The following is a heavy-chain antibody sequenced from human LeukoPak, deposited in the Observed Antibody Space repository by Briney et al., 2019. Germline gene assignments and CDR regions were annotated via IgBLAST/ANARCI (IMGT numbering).Heavy chain of an antibody. J-gene: IGHJ4*02. CDR3: ARDRDYSFDY. V-gene: IGHV3-33*01. CDR2: IWYDGSNK. Sequence: PGGSLRLSCAASGFTFSSYGMHWVRQAPGKGLEWVAVIWYDGSNKYYADSVKGRFTISRDNSKNTLYLQMNSLRAEDTAVYCCARDRDYSFDYWGQGTLVTVSS. D-gene: IGHD3-10*01. CDR1: GFTFSSYG.